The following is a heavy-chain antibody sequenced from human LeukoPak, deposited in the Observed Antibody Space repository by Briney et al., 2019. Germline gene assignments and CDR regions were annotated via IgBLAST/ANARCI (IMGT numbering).Heavy chain of an antibody. CDR3: AKRAINYGGNSPNWFDP. J-gene: IGHJ5*02. D-gene: IGHD4-23*01. CDR2: ISGSGGST. V-gene: IGHV3-23*01. CDR1: GFTFSSYA. Sequence: PGGSLRLSCAASGFTFSSYAMSWVRQAPGKGLGWVSAISGSGGSTYYADSVKGRFTISRDNSKNTLYLQMNSLRAEDTAVYYCAKRAINYGGNSPNWFDPWGQGTLVTVSS.